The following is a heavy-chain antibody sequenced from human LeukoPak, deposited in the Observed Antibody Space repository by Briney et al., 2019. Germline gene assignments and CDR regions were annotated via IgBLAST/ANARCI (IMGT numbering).Heavy chain of an antibody. D-gene: IGHD1-26*01. V-gene: IGHV4-4*02. Sequence: PSETLSLTCAVSGGSILSTNWWSWVRQPPGKGLEWIGEVHLSGASNYNPSLKSRVSMSIDESRNHLSLELTSVTAADTAIYYCARESGAFSPFGFWGQGTLVTVSS. J-gene: IGHJ4*02. CDR2: VHLSGAS. CDR3: ARESGAFSPFGF. CDR1: GGSILSTNW.